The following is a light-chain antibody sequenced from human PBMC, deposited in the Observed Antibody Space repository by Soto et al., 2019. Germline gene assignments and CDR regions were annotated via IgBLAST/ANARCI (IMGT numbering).Light chain of an antibody. V-gene: IGLV2-14*03. CDR2: DVS. Sequence: QSALTQPASVSGSPGQSITISCTGTSSDVGAYNYVFWYQQHPGEAPKLMIYDVSNRPSGAPNRFSGSKSGNTASLTISGLQAEDEADYYCSSYTSSSTLVFGTGTKLTVL. J-gene: IGLJ1*01. CDR3: SSYTSSSTLV. CDR1: SSDVGAYNY.